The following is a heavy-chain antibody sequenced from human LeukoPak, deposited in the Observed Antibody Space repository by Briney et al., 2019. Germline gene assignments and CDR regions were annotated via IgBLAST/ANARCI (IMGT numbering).Heavy chain of an antibody. V-gene: IGHV3-11*01. Sequence: PGGSLRLSCAASGFTFSDYNMRWIRQAPGKGLEWVSSISRSGSTKYYADSVKGRFTISRDNAKNSLYLQMNSLRAEDTAVYYCARAYCSSTSCYGANWGYWGQGTLVTVSS. CDR1: GFTFSDYN. CDR3: ARAYCSSTSCYGANWGY. J-gene: IGHJ4*02. D-gene: IGHD2-2*01. CDR2: ISRSGSTK.